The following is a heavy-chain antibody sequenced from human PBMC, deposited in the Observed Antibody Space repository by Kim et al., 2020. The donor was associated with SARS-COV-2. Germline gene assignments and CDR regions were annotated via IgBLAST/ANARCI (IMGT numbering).Heavy chain of an antibody. V-gene: IGHV3-23*01. CDR2: IRDSDGTT. Sequence: GGSLRLSCAASEFTFSSYAMNWVRQTPGKGLEWVSTIRDSDGTTYYADSVKGRFTISTDTSKTILYLQMSSLRGEDMAVYYCAKRHCVDGRCFWSAFDS. J-gene: IGHJ4*01. CDR1: EFTFSSYA. D-gene: IGHD2-15*01. CDR3: AKRHCVDGRCFWSAFDS.